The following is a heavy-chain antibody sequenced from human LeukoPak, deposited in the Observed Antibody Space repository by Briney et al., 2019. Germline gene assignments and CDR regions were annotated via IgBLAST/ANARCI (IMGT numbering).Heavy chain of an antibody. Sequence: GGSLRLSCAASGFTFSNYAMNWVRHAPGEGLEWGSGISSSGSSTEYADAVKGRFTISRDNSKKTLYLQMNSLRAEDTAVYYCAKVRHGYNFRPDAFDIWGQGTMVTVSS. CDR1: GFTFSNYA. CDR3: AKVRHGYNFRPDAFDI. CDR2: ISSSGSST. D-gene: IGHD5-24*01. V-gene: IGHV3-23*01. J-gene: IGHJ3*02.